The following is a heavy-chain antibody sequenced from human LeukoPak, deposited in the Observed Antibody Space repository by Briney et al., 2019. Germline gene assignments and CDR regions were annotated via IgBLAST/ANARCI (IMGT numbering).Heavy chain of an antibody. V-gene: IGHV1-69*04. CDR2: IIPILGIA. J-gene: IGHJ6*02. CDR1: GGTFSSYA. CDR3: ARGGAYPPYYYYYGMDV. Sequence: GSSVKVSCKASGGTFSSYAISWVRQAPGQGLEWMGGIIPILGIANYAQKFQGRVTITADKSTSTAYMELSSLRSEDTAVYYCARGGAYPPYYYYYGMDVWGQGTTVTVSS.